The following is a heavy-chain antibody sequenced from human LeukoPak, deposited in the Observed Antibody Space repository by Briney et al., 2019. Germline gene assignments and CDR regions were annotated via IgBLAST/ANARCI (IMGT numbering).Heavy chain of an antibody. CDR1: GFTFSSYS. Sequence: GGSLRLSCAASGFTFSSYSMNWVRQAPGKGLEWVSSISSSSSYIYYADSVKGRFTISRDNAKNSLYLQMNSLSAEDTAVYYCARVGRRFPDAFDIWGQGTMVTVSS. J-gene: IGHJ3*02. D-gene: IGHD3-3*01. V-gene: IGHV3-21*01. CDR3: ARVGRRFPDAFDI. CDR2: ISSSSSYI.